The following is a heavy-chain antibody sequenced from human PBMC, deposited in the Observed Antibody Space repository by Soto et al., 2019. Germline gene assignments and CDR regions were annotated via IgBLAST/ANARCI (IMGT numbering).Heavy chain of an antibody. V-gene: IGHV1-69*06. CDR3: ARKTTVTTAYYYYYGMDV. CDR2: IIPIFGTA. Sequence: QVQLVQSGAEVKKPGSSVKVSCKASGGTFSSYAISWVRQAPGQGLEWMGGIIPIFGTANYAQKFQGRVTITADKSTSTAYMELSSLRSEDTAVYYCARKTTVTTAYYYYYGMDVWGQGTTVTVSS. J-gene: IGHJ6*02. D-gene: IGHD4-17*01. CDR1: GGTFSSYA.